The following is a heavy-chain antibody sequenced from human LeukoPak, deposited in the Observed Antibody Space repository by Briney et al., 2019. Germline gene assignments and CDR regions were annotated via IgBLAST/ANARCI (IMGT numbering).Heavy chain of an antibody. J-gene: IGHJ4*02. D-gene: IGHD3-10*01. CDR1: GFTFSSYE. CDR2: ISSSTPTI. V-gene: IGHV3-48*03. Sequence: PGGSLRLSCAASGFTFSSYEMNWVRQAPGKGLEWVAYISSSTPTIYYANSVKGRFTISRDNSKNSLYLQMNSLRAEDTAVYYYARWRLHLGSGTSRYSFDYWGQGALVTVSS. CDR3: ARWRLHLGSGTSRYSFDY.